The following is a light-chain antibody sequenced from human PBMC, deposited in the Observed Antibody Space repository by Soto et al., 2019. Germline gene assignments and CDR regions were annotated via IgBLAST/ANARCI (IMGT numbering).Light chain of an antibody. J-gene: IGKJ5*01. V-gene: IGKV1-27*01. CDR3: QKYSSVIT. Sequence: DMKMTQSPSSLSASVGDRVTITCRASQGISNFLAWYQQKPGKVPKLLISAASTLQSGVPSRFSGTGSGTDFTLTITSLQPEDVATYYCQKYSSVITFGQGTRLEIK. CDR2: AAS. CDR1: QGISNF.